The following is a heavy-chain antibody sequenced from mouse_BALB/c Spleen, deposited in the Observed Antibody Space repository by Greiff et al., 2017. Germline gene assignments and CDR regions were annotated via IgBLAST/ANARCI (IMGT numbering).Heavy chain of an antibody. V-gene: IGHV1-7*01. CDR2: INPSTGYT. CDR1: GYTFTSYW. CDR3: ARYRYDVPFAY. J-gene: IGHJ3*01. D-gene: IGHD2-14*01. Sequence: VKLVESGAELAKPGASVKMSCKASGYTFTSYWMHWVKQRPGQGLEWIGYINPSTGYTEYNQKFKDKATLTADKSSSTAYMQLSSLTSEDSAVYYCARYRYDVPFAYWGQGTLVTVSA.